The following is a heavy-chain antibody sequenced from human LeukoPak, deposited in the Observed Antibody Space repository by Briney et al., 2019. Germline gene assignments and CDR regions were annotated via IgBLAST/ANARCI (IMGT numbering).Heavy chain of an antibody. Sequence: SETLSLTCAVYGGSFSGYYWSWIRQPPGKGLEWIGEINHSGSTNYNPSLKSRVTISVDTSKNQFSLKLSSVTAADTAVYYCARGPYDSSGYYYRSRAFDIWGQGTMVTVSS. V-gene: IGHV4-34*01. D-gene: IGHD3-22*01. CDR3: ARGPYDSSGYYYRSRAFDI. J-gene: IGHJ3*02. CDR2: INHSGST. CDR1: GGSFSGYY.